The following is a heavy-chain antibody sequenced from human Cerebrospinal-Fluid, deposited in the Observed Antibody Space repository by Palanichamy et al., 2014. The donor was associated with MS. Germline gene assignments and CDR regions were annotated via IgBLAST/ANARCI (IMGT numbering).Heavy chain of an antibody. CDR1: GFTFSSYW. J-gene: IGHJ4*02. CDR2: IKEDGTEK. Sequence: EVLLVESGGGLVQPGGSLRLSCTASGFTFSSYWMTWVRQAPGKGLEWAANIKEDGTEKHYVGSVKGRFTISRDNANDSLHLQMNSLRVEDTAVYYCVREGSLASYFDYWGQGTLVTVSS. D-gene: IGHD3-10*01. V-gene: IGHV3-7*01. CDR3: VREGSLASYFDY.